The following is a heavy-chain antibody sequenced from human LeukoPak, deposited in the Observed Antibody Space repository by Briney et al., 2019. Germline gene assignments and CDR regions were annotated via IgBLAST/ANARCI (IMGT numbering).Heavy chain of an antibody. D-gene: IGHD3-10*01. V-gene: IGHV1-2*02. CDR2: IHPNNGVT. CDR1: GYTFTGYY. CDR3: ACPQRGPGGYYTDF. Sequence: ASVKVSCKASGYTFTGYYMHWVRQAPGQGLEWVGWIHPNNGVTLYAQKFQGRITMTRDTSINTVYMGLSSLTSDDTAIYYCACPQRGPGGYYTDFWGQGTLVTVSS. J-gene: IGHJ4*02.